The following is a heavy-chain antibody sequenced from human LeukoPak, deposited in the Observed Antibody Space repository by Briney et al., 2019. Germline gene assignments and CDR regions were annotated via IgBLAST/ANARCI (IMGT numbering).Heavy chain of an antibody. CDR1: GFTFSSYW. Sequence: GGSLRLSCAASGFTFSSYWMSWVRQAPGKGLEWVVNIKQDGSEKYYVDSVKGRFTISRDNAKNSLYLQMNSLRAEDTAVYYCARETEANAFDIWGQGTMVTVSS. D-gene: IGHD1-14*01. CDR2: IKQDGSEK. CDR3: ARETEANAFDI. J-gene: IGHJ3*02. V-gene: IGHV3-7*01.